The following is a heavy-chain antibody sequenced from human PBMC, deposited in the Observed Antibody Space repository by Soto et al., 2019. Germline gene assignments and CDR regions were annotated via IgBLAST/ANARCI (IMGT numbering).Heavy chain of an antibody. D-gene: IGHD3-9*01. CDR1: GSTVISNY. CDR2: IYSGGST. V-gene: IGHV3-53*01. Sequence: GGSLRLSCAASGSTVISNYMIFFRHSPVKWLEWVSVIYSGGSTYYADSVKGRFTISRDNSKNTLYLQMNSLRAEDTAVYHCAREGTYYDILTGPSFDYWGQGTLVTVSS. CDR3: AREGTYYDILTGPSFDY. J-gene: IGHJ4*02.